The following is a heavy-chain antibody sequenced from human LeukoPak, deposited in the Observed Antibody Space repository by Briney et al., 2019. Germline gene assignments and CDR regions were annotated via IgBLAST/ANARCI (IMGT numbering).Heavy chain of an antibody. J-gene: IGHJ4*02. CDR1: GGSITSPGYF. Sequence: TLSLTCSVSGGSITSPGYFWTWIRQYPGRGLEWIGNIFYNGTTYYNPSFRGRVTVSGDTSKNRFSLNLNSVTAADTAVYYCARDRMDTALAFFFDYWGQGTLVTVSS. CDR2: IFYNGTT. V-gene: IGHV4-31*03. CDR3: ARDRMDTALAFFFDY. D-gene: IGHD5-18*01.